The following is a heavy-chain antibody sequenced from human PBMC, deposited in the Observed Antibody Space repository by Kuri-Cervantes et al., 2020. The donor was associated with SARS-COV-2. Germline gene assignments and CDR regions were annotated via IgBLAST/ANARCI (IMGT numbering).Heavy chain of an antibody. V-gene: IGHV3-49*02. J-gene: IGHJ6*02. CDR1: GFIFRNAW. Sequence: GESLKISCAASGFIFRNAWMSWVRQAPGKGLEWVGFIKIKTFGETREYAASVKGRFTISRDDSKNIAYLQMNSLKSDDTGMYFCARSWRGNYYAMDVWGQGTTVTVSS. CDR2: IKIKTFGETR. D-gene: IGHD3-3*01. CDR3: ARSWRGNYYAMDV.